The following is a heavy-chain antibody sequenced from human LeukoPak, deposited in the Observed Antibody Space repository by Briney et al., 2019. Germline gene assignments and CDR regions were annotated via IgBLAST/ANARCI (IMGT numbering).Heavy chain of an antibody. J-gene: IGHJ4*02. CDR1: GFTFSSYA. D-gene: IGHD3-3*01. V-gene: IGHV3-30*04. Sequence: PGGSLRLSCAASGFTFSSYAMHWVRQAPGKGLEWVALISNDGRNKYHADSVKGRFTISRDNSKNTVSLQMNSLRTEDTAVYYCARDPVSVGLRINSDYWGQGTLVTVSS. CDR2: ISNDGRNK. CDR3: ARDPVSVGLRINSDY.